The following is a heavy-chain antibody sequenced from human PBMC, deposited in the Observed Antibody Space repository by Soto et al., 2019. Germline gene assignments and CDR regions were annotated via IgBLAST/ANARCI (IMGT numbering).Heavy chain of an antibody. CDR2: HYSGGST. CDR1: GFSVSSNY. Sequence: PGGSLRLSCALRGFSVSSNYLSWVRQAPGKGLEWVSVHYSGGSTYYADSVQGRFTISRDNSNNTLYLQMRRVRAEDTAVYFCARHRHPRGTVGATSPLDPWGQGTQVTVSS. J-gene: IGHJ5*02. V-gene: IGHV3-53*01. D-gene: IGHD1-26*01. CDR3: ARHRHPRGTVGATSPLDP.